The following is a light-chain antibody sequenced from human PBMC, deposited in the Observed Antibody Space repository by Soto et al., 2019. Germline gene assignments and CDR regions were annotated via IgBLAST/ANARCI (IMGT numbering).Light chain of an antibody. J-gene: IGLJ2*01. CDR3: SSYAGANSVV. CDR1: SSDVGGYNY. Sequence: QSVLTQPPSASGSPGQSVTISCTGMSSDVGGYNYVSWYQQHPGKAPKLMIYEVSKRPSGVPDRFSGSTSGNTASLTVPGLQAEDEADYYCSSYAGANSVVFGGGTKLTVL. CDR2: EVS. V-gene: IGLV2-8*01.